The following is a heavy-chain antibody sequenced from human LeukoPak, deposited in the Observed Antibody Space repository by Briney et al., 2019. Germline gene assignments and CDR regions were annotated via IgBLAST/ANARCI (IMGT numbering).Heavy chain of an antibody. Sequence: SETLSLTCTVSGGSISSYYWSWIRQPPGKGLEWIGYIYYSGSTNYNPSLKSRVTIPVDTSKNQFSLKLSSVTAADTAVYYCTTSPSNGGYWGQGTLVTVSS. CDR3: TTSPSNGGY. CDR1: GGSISSYY. D-gene: IGHD4-4*01. CDR2: IYYSGST. V-gene: IGHV4-59*01. J-gene: IGHJ4*02.